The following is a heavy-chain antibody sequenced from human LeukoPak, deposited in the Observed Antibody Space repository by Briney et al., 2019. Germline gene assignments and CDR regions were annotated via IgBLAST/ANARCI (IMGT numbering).Heavy chain of an antibody. J-gene: IGHJ4*02. V-gene: IGHV3-48*04. CDR2: ISSSSSTI. Sequence: GSLRLSCAVSGFTFSNYDMNWVRQAPGKGLEWVSYISSSSSTIYYAGSVKGRFTVSRDNAKNSLYLQMNSLRAEDTAVYYCARDLDFLAVFDYWGQGTLVTVSS. CDR1: GFTFSNYD. CDR3: ARDLDFLAVFDY.